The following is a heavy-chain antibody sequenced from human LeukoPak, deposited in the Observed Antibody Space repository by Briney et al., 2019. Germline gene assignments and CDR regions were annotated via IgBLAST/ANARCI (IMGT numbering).Heavy chain of an antibody. D-gene: IGHD6-13*01. Sequence: ASVKVSCKASGYTFTSYYMHWVRQAPGQGLEWMGIINPSGGSTSYAQKFQGRVTMTRDTSTSTVYMELSSLRSEDTAVYYCAEVQGIAEAGTIWLDPWGQGTLVTVSS. J-gene: IGHJ5*02. CDR3: AEVQGIAEAGTIWLDP. CDR2: INPSGGST. V-gene: IGHV1-46*01. CDR1: GYTFTSYY.